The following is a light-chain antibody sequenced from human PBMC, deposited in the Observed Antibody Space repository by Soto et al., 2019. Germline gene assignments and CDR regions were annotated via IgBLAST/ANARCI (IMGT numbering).Light chain of an antibody. CDR2: DAS. V-gene: IGKV1-33*01. CDR1: QDISNY. J-gene: IGKJ5*01. Sequence: DIQMTQSPSSLSASVGDRVTITCQASQDISNYLNWYQQKPGKAPKLLIYDASHLETGVPPRFSGSGSGTDFTLTISSLQPEDIATYYCQQYDNLRRITFGQGTRLEIK. CDR3: QQYDNLRRIT.